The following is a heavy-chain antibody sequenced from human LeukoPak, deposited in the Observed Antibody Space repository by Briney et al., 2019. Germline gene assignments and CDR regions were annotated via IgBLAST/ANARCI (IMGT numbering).Heavy chain of an antibody. J-gene: IGHJ4*02. CDR3: AKGRRNYYDSSGPFDY. D-gene: IGHD3-22*01. V-gene: IGHV3-23*01. CDR1: RFTFSSYA. Sequence: GGSLRLSCAASRFTFSSYAMSWVRQAPGKGLEWVSAISGSGGSTYYADSVKGRFTISRDNSKNTLYLQMNSLRAEDMALYYCAKGRRNYYDSSGPFDYWGQGTLVTVSS. CDR2: ISGSGGST.